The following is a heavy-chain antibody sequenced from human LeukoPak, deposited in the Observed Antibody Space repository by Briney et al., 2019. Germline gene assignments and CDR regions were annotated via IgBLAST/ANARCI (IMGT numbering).Heavy chain of an antibody. Sequence: RTGGSLRLSCAASGFTFSSYAMSWVRQAPGKGLEWVSSINSGDSTYYADSVKGRFTISRDNSKNTLYLQMNSLRAEDTAVYYCAKDPPLTYYDFWSGFHFDYWGQGTLVTVSS. CDR2: INSGDST. CDR3: AKDPPLTYYDFWSGFHFDY. CDR1: GFTFSSYA. J-gene: IGHJ4*02. V-gene: IGHV3-23*01. D-gene: IGHD3-3*01.